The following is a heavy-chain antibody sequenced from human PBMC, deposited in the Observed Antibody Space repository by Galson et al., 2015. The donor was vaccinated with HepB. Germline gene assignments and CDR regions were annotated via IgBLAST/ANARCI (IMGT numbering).Heavy chain of an antibody. D-gene: IGHD1-26*01. CDR3: ARHPFEGSGSYFFRYYYGMDV. CDR1: GYTFTGYY. J-gene: IGHJ6*02. V-gene: IGHV1-2*06. Sequence: SVKVSCKASGYTFTGYYMHWVRQAPGQGLEWMGRINPNSGGTNYAQKFQGRVTMTRDTSISTAYMELSKLRSDDTAVYYCARHPFEGSGSYFFRYYYGMDVWGQGTTVTVSS. CDR2: INPNSGGT.